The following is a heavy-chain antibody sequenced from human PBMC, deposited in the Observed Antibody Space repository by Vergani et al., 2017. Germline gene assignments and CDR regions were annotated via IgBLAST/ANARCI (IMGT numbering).Heavy chain of an antibody. Sequence: QVQLVESGGGVVQPGRSLRLSCAASGFTFSSYAMHWFRQAPGKGLEWVAVISYDGSNKYYADSVKGRFTISRDNSKNTLYLQMNSLRAEDTAVYYCAREGRSSSWSSDYYYYMTVWGKGSTVT. J-gene: IGHJ6*03. CDR3: AREGRSSSWSSDYYYYMTV. V-gene: IGHV3-30-3*01. CDR2: ISYDGSNK. D-gene: IGHD6-13*01. CDR1: GFTFSSYA.